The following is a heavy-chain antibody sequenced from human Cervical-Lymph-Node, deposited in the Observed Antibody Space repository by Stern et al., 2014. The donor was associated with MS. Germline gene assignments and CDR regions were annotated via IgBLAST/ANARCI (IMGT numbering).Heavy chain of an antibody. J-gene: IGHJ4*02. CDR2: IFPGGSDI. V-gene: IGHV5-51*01. Sequence: EVQLVESGPEVKRPGESLKISCQASGYTFTSYWIGWVRQMPGKGLEWIAIIFPGGSDIRYSPSFQGQVTISADKSSSTADLQGNNLKASDTAIYYCARQRYFDYWGQGTLVTVSS. CDR1: GYTFTSYW. CDR3: ARQRYFDY.